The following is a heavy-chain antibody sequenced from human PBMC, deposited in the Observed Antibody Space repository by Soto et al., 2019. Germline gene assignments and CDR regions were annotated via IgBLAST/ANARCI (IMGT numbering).Heavy chain of an antibody. Sequence: ETLSLTCTVSSSPINSRYYWMHWVRQPPGKGPEWVSNIPSDGRDVSYADSVRGRFTISRDDARNTLYLQMSDLRVEDTAIYYCTRDDSGLGIDYWGQGTQVTVSS. V-gene: IGHV3-74*01. D-gene: IGHD1-26*01. CDR1: SSPINSRYYW. CDR3: TRDDSGLGIDY. J-gene: IGHJ4*02. CDR2: IPSDGRDV.